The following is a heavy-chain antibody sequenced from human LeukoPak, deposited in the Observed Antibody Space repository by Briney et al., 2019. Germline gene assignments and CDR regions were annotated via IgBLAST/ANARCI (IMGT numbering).Heavy chain of an antibody. D-gene: IGHD2-21*02. CDR1: GFPFSSYA. CDR2: ISYDGSNK. Sequence: GGSLRLSCAASGFPFSSYAMHWVRQAPGKGLEWVAVISYDGSNKYYADSVKGRFTISRDNSKNTLYLQMNSLRAEDTAVYYCARACGGDCYPTHWYFDLWGRGTLVTVSS. CDR3: ARACGGDCYPTHWYFDL. V-gene: IGHV3-30*04. J-gene: IGHJ2*01.